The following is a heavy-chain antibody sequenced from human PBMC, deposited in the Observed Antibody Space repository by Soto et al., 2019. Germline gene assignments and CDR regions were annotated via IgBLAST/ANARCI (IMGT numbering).Heavy chain of an antibody. CDR1: GFTFSNYA. D-gene: IGHD1-7*01. CDR2: ISYDGSNK. CDR3: ARDQSITGTKGGYYFDY. Sequence: GWSLRLSRAASGFTFSNYAMHWVLQDPGKGLEWVAVISYDGSNKYFADSVKGLFTISRDYSKNTLDLQMNSLRAEDTAVYYCARDQSITGTKGGYYFDYWGQATLVTLSS. J-gene: IGHJ4*02. V-gene: IGHV3-30-3*01.